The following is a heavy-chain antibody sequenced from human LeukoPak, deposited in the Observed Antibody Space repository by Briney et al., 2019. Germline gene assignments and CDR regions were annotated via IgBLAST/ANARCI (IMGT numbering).Heavy chain of an antibody. J-gene: IGHJ5*02. Sequence: SETLSLTCTVSGYSISSGYYWGWIRQPPGKGLEWIGSIYHSGSTYYNPSLKSRVTISVDTSKNQLSLKPSSVTAADTAVYYCARVDYDSSGYYYSSWGQGTLVTVSS. CDR3: ARVDYDSSGYYYSS. V-gene: IGHV4-38-2*02. D-gene: IGHD3-22*01. CDR2: IYHSGST. CDR1: GYSISSGYY.